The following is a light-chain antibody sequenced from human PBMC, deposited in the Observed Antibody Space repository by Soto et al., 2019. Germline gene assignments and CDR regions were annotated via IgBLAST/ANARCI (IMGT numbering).Light chain of an antibody. Sequence: EIVVTQSPGILSVSPGDRATLSCRASQSVGRNLAWYQQKPGQAPTLLIYAASTRATGLPARFSGSGSGTDFTITISSLQSEDFAVYYCPEYSKWPLFTFGPGTRVDIK. CDR2: AAS. CDR1: QSVGRN. CDR3: PEYSKWPLFT. J-gene: IGKJ3*01. V-gene: IGKV3-15*01.